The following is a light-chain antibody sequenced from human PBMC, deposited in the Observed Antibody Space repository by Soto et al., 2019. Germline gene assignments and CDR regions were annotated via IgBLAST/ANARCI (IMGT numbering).Light chain of an antibody. Sequence: DIVLTQSPGTLSLSPGQRATLSCRASQRISGSNLGWYQQRPGQAPRLIIYGSSKRTTGVPDRFSGTGAGTDFTLIISRLEPEDYAVYYCQHYSSPLLPFGGGTKVEIK. J-gene: IGKJ4*01. V-gene: IGKV3-20*01. CDR3: QHYSSPLLP. CDR1: QRISGSN. CDR2: GSS.